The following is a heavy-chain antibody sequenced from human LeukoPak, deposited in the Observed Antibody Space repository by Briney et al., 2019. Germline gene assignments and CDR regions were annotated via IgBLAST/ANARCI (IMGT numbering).Heavy chain of an antibody. J-gene: IGHJ4*02. Sequence: PGGSLRLSCAASGFTFSTYSMNWVRQAPGKGLEWVSYISSSSSTIYYADSVKGRFTISRDNAKNSLYLRMISLRAEDTAVYYCATGKWSFEYWGQGTLVTVSS. CDR3: ATGKWSFEY. CDR2: ISSSSSTI. V-gene: IGHV3-48*01. D-gene: IGHD2-8*01. CDR1: GFTFSTYS.